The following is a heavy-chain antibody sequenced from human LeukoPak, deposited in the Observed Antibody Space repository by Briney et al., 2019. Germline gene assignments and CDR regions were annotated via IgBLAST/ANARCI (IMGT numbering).Heavy chain of an antibody. CDR3: ARNIQQLVPLYDY. CDR1: RGSTTSTNYY. CDR2: IYYSGST. J-gene: IGHJ4*02. V-gene: IGHV4-39*07. D-gene: IGHD6-13*01. Sequence: SQTLSLTRTVSRGSTTSTNYYCGWIRPPPGNWLGWSGSIYYSGSTYYNPSLKSRVTISVDTSKNQFSLKLSSVTAADTAVYYCARNIQQLVPLYDYWGQGTLVTVSS.